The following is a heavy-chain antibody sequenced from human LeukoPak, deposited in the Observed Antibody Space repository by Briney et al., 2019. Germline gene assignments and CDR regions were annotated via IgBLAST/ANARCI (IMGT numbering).Heavy chain of an antibody. V-gene: IGHV4-39*07. CDR2: INHSGST. D-gene: IGHD2-15*01. CDR3: ARDIWWYYYMDV. J-gene: IGHJ6*03. CDR1: GGSISSSSYY. Sequence: SETLSLTCTVSGGSISSSSYYWGWIRQPPGKGLEWIGEINHSGSTNYNPSLKSRVTISVDTSKNQFSLKLSSVTAADTAVYYCARDIWWYYYMDVWGKGTTVTVSS.